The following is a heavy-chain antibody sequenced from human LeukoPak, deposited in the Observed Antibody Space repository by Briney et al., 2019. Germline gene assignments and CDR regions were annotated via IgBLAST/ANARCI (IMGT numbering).Heavy chain of an antibody. Sequence: PSETLSFTCTVSGDSINSLDLWSWVRQPPGKGLEWTGEMYLSGTTHSNPSVKSRVTISIDKSKNQFFLNLSSVTAADTAVYYCAGLVGRYSSGLYYYYFDYWGQGTLVTVSS. CDR1: GDSINSLDL. CDR3: AGLVGRYSSGLYYYYFDY. CDR2: MYLSGTT. J-gene: IGHJ4*02. V-gene: IGHV4-4*02. D-gene: IGHD3-22*01.